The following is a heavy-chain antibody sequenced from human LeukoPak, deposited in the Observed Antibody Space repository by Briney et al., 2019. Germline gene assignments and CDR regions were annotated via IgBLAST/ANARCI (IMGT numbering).Heavy chain of an antibody. V-gene: IGHV1-69*05. CDR2: IIPIFGTA. D-gene: IGHD3-10*01. CDR1: GGTFSSYA. J-gene: IGHJ4*02. Sequence: SVKVSCKASGGTFSSYAISWVRQAPGQGLEWMGGIIPIFGTANYAQKFQGRVTITTDESTSTAYMELNSLRSEDTAVYYCARQWFGEKYYFDYWGQGTLVTVSS. CDR3: ARQWFGEKYYFDY.